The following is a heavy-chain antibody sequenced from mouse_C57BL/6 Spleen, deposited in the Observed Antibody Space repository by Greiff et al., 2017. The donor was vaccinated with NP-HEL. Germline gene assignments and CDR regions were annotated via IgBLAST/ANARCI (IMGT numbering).Heavy chain of an antibody. V-gene: IGHV1-22*01. Sequence: EVKLMESGPELVKPGASVKMSCKASGYTFTDYNMHWVKQSHGKSLEWIGYINPNNGGTSYNQKFKGKATLTVNKSTSTAYMELRSLTSEDSAVYYCASLYYDYDDSDYWGQGTTLTVSS. CDR3: ASLYYDYDDSDY. D-gene: IGHD2-4*01. CDR2: INPNNGGT. CDR1: GYTFTDYN. J-gene: IGHJ2*01.